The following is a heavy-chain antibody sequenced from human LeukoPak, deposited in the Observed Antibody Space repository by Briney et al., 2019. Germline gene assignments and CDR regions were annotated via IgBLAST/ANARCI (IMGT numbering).Heavy chain of an antibody. CDR2: IIPIFGTA. J-gene: IGHJ5*02. CDR3: ARCGLYCSGGSCYWNWFDP. V-gene: IGHV1-69*05. D-gene: IGHD2-15*01. CDR1: GGTFSSYA. Sequence: ASVKVSCKASGGTFSSYAISRVRQAPGQGLEWMGGIIPIFGTANYAQKFQGRVTITTDESTSTAYMELSSLRSEDTAVYYCARCGLYCSGGSCYWNWFDPWGQGTLVTVSS.